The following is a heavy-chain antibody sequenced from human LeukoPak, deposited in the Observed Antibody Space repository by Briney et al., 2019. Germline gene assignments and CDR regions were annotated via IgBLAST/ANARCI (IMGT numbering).Heavy chain of an antibody. CDR2: IKQDGSEK. J-gene: IGHJ6*02. V-gene: IGHV3-7*04. CDR3: ARAASYYYYGMDV. CDR1: GFTFSSYW. Sequence: GSLRLSCAASGFTFSSYWMSWVRQAPGKGLEWVANIKQDGSEKYYVDSVKGRFTISRDNAKNSLYLQMNSLRAEDTAVYYCARAASYYYYGMDVWGQGTTVTVSS.